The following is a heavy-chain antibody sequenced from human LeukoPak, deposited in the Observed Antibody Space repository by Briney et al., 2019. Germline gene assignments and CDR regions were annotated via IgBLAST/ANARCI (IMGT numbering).Heavy chain of an antibody. CDR3: ARVHVGSGNDYFDY. D-gene: IGHD3-10*01. J-gene: IGHJ4*02. CDR2: LSPGDSNR. CDR1: GYSFTTYW. V-gene: IGHV5-51*01. Sequence: GESLKISCKGSGYSFTTYWIGWVRQMPGKGLEWMRILSPGDSNRRYSPSFEGQVNISADKSINTAYLQWSSLKASDTAMYYCARVHVGSGNDYFDYWGQGTLVTVSS.